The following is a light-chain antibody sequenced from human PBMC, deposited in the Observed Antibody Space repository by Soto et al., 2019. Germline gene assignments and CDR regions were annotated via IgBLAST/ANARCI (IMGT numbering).Light chain of an antibody. CDR2: GAS. V-gene: IGKV3-15*01. CDR3: QQHNNWPPIT. J-gene: IGKJ5*01. CDR1: QSVSSN. Sequence: EIVMTQSPATLSVSPGETATLSCRASQSVSSNLAWYQQKPGQAPRLLIYGASTRATGIPARFSGSGSGTEFTLTISSLQSEDCVVYYCQQHNNWPPITFGQGTRLEIK.